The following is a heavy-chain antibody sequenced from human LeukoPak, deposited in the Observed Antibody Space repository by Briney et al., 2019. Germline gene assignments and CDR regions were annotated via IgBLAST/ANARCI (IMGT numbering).Heavy chain of an antibody. CDR2: ISGSDPGT. CDR1: GFTFKNYA. D-gene: IGHD4-17*01. Sequence: GGSLRLSCVASGFTFKNYAMSWVRRVPGKGLEWVSAISGSDPGTYYADSVRGRFTISRDNSKNSLYLQMNSLRAEDTALYYCAKGTLGDYRAGPDYWGRGTLVTVSS. J-gene: IGHJ4*02. CDR3: AKGTLGDYRAGPDY. V-gene: IGHV3-23*01.